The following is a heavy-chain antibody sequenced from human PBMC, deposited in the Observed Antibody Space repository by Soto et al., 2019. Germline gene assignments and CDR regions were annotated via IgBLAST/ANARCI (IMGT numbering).Heavy chain of an antibody. Sequence: ASVKVSCKASGYTFNGYYIHWVRQAPGHGHEWMGWINPNSGGTNYAQKFQGRVTMTRDTSISTAYMELSRLRSDDTAVYYCARVHLGEYYCYGMDVWGQGTTVTVSS. D-gene: IGHD3-16*01. J-gene: IGHJ6*02. CDR2: INPNSGGT. CDR1: GYTFNGYY. V-gene: IGHV1-2*02. CDR3: ARVHLGEYYCYGMDV.